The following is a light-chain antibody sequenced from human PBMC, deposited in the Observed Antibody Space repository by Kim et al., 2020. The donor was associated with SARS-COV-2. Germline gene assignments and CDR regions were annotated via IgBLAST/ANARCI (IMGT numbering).Light chain of an antibody. J-gene: IGLJ2*01. V-gene: IGLV3-21*04. CDR2: YDS. CDR1: TMGSIS. CDR3: QVWDSSSDHVV. Sequence: PGKTARITCGGKTMGSISVQWYQQNPGQPRVLVIYYDSDRPSGIPARFSGSNSENTSTLTISRVEAGDEADYYCQVWDSSSDHVVFGGGTQLTVL.